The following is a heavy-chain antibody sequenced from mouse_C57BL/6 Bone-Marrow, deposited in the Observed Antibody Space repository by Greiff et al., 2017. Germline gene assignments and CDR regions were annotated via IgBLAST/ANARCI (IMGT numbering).Heavy chain of an antibody. CDR2: IYPRDGST. V-gene: IGHV1-85*01. D-gene: IGHD1-1*01. Sequence: QVQLQQSGPELVKPGASVKLSCKASGYTFTSYDINWVKQRPGQGLEWFGWIYPRDGSTKYNEKFKGKATLTVDTSSSTAYMELHSLTSEDSAVYFCARNYVSSYWYFDFWGTGTTVTVSS. CDR1: GYTFTSYD. CDR3: ARNYVSSYWYFDF. J-gene: IGHJ1*03.